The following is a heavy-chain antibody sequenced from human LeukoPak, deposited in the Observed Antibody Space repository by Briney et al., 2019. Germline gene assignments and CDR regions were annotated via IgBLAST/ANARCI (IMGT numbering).Heavy chain of an antibody. Sequence: ASVKVSCKASGYTFTSYGITWVRQAPGQGLEWMGWISAYNGNTNYAQKLQGRVTMTTDTSTSTAYMELRSLRSDDTAVYYRARAGSIAAAVDFDYWGQGTLVTVSS. CDR3: ARAGSIAAAVDFDY. D-gene: IGHD6-13*01. CDR2: ISAYNGNT. CDR1: GYTFTSYG. J-gene: IGHJ4*02. V-gene: IGHV1-18*04.